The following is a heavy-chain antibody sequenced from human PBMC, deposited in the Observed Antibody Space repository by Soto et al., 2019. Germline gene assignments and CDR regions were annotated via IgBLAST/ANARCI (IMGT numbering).Heavy chain of an antibody. Sequence: QVQLVESGGGVVQPGRSLRLSCAASGFTFSSYGMHWVRQAPGKGLERVAVIWYDGSNKYYADSVKGRFTISRDNSKNTLYLQMNSLRAEDTAVYYCARVDLYSYGFGGFDYWGQGTLVTVSS. CDR1: GFTFSSYG. CDR2: IWYDGSNK. D-gene: IGHD5-18*01. V-gene: IGHV3-33*01. CDR3: ARVDLYSYGFGGFDY. J-gene: IGHJ4*02.